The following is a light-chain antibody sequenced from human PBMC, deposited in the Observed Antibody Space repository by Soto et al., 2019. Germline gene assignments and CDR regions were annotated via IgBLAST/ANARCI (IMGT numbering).Light chain of an antibody. CDR3: QQYDNWPPIT. CDR2: GAS. V-gene: IGKV3-15*01. Sequence: IVMTHAPATLCVSPGEIATLSCGASQSVRNNLAWYQQKPGQSPRLLIYGASTRATGIPARFSGSGSGTEFTLTISGLQSDDLAVYYCQQYDNWPPITSGQGTRLEIK. J-gene: IGKJ5*01. CDR1: QSVRNN.